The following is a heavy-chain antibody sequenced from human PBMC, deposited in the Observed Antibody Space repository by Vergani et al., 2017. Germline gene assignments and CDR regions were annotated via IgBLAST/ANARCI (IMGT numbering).Heavy chain of an antibody. Sequence: EVQLVESGGGLVKPGGSLRLSCAASGFTFSSYSMNWVRQAPGKGLEWVSSISSSSSYIYYADSVKGRFTISRDNAKNSLYLQMNSLRAEDTAVYYCARDYIVVVPAATYDYMDVWGKGTTVTVSS. J-gene: IGHJ6*03. CDR1: GFTFSSYS. D-gene: IGHD2-2*01. V-gene: IGHV3-21*01. CDR2: ISSSSSYI. CDR3: ARDYIVVVPAATYDYMDV.